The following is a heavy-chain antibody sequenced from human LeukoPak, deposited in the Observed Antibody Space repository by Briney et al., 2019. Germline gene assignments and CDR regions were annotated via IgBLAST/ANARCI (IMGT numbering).Heavy chain of an antibody. CDR1: GYTFTGYY. J-gene: IGHJ5*02. V-gene: IGHV1-2*02. CDR3: VIGEYSGSCGPS. CDR2: INPNSGGT. Sequence: GASVKVSCKASGYTFTGYYMHWVRQAPGQGLEWMGWINPNSGGTNYAQKFQGRVTMTRDTSISTAYMELSRLRPDDTAVYYCVIGEYSGSCGPSWGQGTLVTVSS. D-gene: IGHD1-26*01.